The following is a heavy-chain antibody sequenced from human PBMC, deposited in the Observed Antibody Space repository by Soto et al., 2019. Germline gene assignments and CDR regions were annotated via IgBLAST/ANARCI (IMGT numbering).Heavy chain of an antibody. CDR1: GGSFSSGGYY. CDR3: ARSGDSFGFTDY. D-gene: IGHD5-18*01. Sequence: QLQLQESGPGLVKPSQTLSLACTVSGGSFSSGGYYWSWIRQLPGKGLEWIGYIYYSGSTYYNPSLKSRVTISVDTSANQFSLRLSSVTAADTAVYYCARSGDSFGFTDYWGQGTLVTVSS. CDR2: IYYSGST. J-gene: IGHJ4*02. V-gene: IGHV4-31*03.